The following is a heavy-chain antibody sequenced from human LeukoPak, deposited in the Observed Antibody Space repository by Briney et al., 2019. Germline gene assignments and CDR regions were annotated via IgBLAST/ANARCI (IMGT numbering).Heavy chain of an antibody. Sequence: PGGSLRLSCAASGFTFSSYSMNWVRQAPGKGLEWVSSISSSSSYIYYADSVKGRFTISRDNSKNTLYLQMNSLRAEDTAVYYCARVIAAAAMDVWGKGTRVTVSS. D-gene: IGHD6-13*01. CDR1: GFTFSSYS. V-gene: IGHV3-21*04. CDR3: ARVIAAAAMDV. J-gene: IGHJ6*04. CDR2: ISSSSSYI.